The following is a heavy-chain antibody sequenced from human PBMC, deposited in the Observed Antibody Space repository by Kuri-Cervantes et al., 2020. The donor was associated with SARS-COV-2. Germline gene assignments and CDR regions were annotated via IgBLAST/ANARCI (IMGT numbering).Heavy chain of an antibody. CDR3: ARHWRATIAESFDA. J-gene: IGHJ5*02. CDR2: INWNGGTT. V-gene: IGHV3-20*01. Sequence: GGSLRLSCAVSGFTFDDYGMSWVRQAPGKGLEWVSGINWNGGTTGYADSVKGRCTISRDNAKSALFLQVNSLRAEDTAFYHCARHWRATIAESFDAWGQGTLVTVSS. CDR1: GFTFDDYG. D-gene: IGHD4/OR15-4a*01.